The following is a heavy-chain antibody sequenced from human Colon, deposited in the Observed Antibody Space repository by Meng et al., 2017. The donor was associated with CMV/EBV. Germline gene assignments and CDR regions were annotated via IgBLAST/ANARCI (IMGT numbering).Heavy chain of an antibody. CDR3: ARGKFYLAY. CDR2: ISSSGKTI. D-gene: IGHD3-10*01. V-gene: IGHV3-11*04. Sequence: GGSLRLSCVTSGITFSDYYMTWIRQAPGKGLECISYISSSGKTIYYADSVKGRFTISRDNAKNSLYLKMNSLRVEDTAVYYCARGKFYLAYWGQGTLVTVSS. J-gene: IGHJ4*02. CDR1: GITFSDYY.